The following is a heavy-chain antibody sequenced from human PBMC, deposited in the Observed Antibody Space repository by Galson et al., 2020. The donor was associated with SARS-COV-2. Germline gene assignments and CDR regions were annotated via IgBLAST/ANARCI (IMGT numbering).Heavy chain of an antibody. V-gene: IGHV1-46*01. D-gene: IGHD4-4*01. J-gene: IGHJ6*02. CDR1: GYTFTSYY. CDR3: ARDPTVTTHLGDYLYYYYGMDV. CDR2: INPNGGST. Sequence: ASVKVSCKASGYTFTSYYMHWVRQAPGQGLEWMGIINPNGGSTSHAQKFHGRVTMTRDTSTSTVYMELSSLGSEDTAVYCCARDPTVTTHLGDYLYYYYGMDVWGQGTTVTVSS.